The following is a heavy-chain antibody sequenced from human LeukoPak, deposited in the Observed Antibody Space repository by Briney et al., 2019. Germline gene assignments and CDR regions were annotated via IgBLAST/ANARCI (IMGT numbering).Heavy chain of an antibody. Sequence: ASVKVSCKASGYTFTSYAMNWVRQAPGQGLEWMGWINTNTGNPTYAQGFTGRFVFSLDTSVSAAYLQISSLKAEDTAVYYCARSPYSSSWYVLIDYWGQGTLVTVSS. CDR3: ARSPYSSSWYVLIDY. J-gene: IGHJ4*02. CDR1: GYTFTSYA. CDR2: INTNTGNP. D-gene: IGHD6-13*01. V-gene: IGHV7-4-1*02.